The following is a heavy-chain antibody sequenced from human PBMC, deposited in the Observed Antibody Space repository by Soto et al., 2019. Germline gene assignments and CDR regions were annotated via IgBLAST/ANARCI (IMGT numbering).Heavy chain of an antibody. Sequence: EVPLVESGGGLVQPGRSLRLSCAASGFTFDDYAMHWVRQAPGKGLEWVSGISWNSGSIGYADSVKGRFTISRDNAKNSLYLQMNSLRAEDTALYYCAKDIRGFGELLGIDYWGQGTLVTVSS. J-gene: IGHJ4*02. D-gene: IGHD3-10*01. CDR3: AKDIRGFGELLGIDY. V-gene: IGHV3-9*01. CDR2: ISWNSGSI. CDR1: GFTFDDYA.